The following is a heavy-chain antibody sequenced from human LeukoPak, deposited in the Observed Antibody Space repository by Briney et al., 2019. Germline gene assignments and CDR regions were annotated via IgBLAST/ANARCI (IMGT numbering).Heavy chain of an antibody. CDR3: AKDAITLIRGVFGY. V-gene: IGHV3-48*01. J-gene: IGHJ4*02. CDR1: GFIFSSYS. D-gene: IGHD3-10*01. CDR2: MTSYSSII. Sequence: GGSLRLSCAASGFIFSSYSMNWVRQAPGKGLEWISYMTSYSSIIYYADSVKGRFTISRDNSKSALYLQMNSLRAEDTAIYYCAKDAITLIRGVFGYWGQGTLVTVSS.